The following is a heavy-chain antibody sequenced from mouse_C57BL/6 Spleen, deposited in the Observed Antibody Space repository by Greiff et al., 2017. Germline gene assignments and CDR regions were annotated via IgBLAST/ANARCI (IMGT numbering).Heavy chain of an antibody. Sequence: QVQLKQSGPELVKPGASVKISCKASGYAFSSSWMNWVKQRPGKGLEWIGRIYPGDGDTNYNGKFKGKATLTADKSSSTAYMQLSSLTSEDSAVYFCARDGNYVFDYWGQGTTLTVSS. V-gene: IGHV1-82*01. CDR2: IYPGDGDT. D-gene: IGHD2-1*01. CDR1: GYAFSSSW. CDR3: ARDGNYVFDY. J-gene: IGHJ2*01.